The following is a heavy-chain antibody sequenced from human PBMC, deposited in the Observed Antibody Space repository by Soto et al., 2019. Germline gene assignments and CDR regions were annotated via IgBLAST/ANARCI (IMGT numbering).Heavy chain of an antibody. D-gene: IGHD3-10*01. V-gene: IGHV1-69*02. CDR2: VNPILSLS. Sequence: QVQLVQSGAEVKRPGSSVKVSCKASGDTFNFYSINWVRQAPGLGLEWLGRVNPILSLSNYAQRFQGRVTMTADKSTSTGYMIINSLKSEDTAIYYCATSYGSGYRAFDYWGQGALVTVSS. CDR1: GDTFNFYS. CDR3: ATSYGSGYRAFDY. J-gene: IGHJ4*02.